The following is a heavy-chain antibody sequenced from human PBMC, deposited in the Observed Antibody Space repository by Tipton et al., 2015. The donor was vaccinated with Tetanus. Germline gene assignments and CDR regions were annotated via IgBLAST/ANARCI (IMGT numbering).Heavy chain of an antibody. V-gene: IGHV5-51*01. J-gene: IGHJ4*02. CDR3: ARAHCTDGVCNFDF. CDR2: IYPGDSDT. CDR1: GYIFNNYW. Sequence: EVQLVQSGGEVKKPGESLKISCKGSGYIFNNYWIGWVRQKPGKGLEWMGIIYPGDSDTRYSPPLQGQVTISVDKSINTAYLQWSSLKASDTSMFYCARAHCTDGVCNFDFWGQGALVTVAS. D-gene: IGHD2-8*01.